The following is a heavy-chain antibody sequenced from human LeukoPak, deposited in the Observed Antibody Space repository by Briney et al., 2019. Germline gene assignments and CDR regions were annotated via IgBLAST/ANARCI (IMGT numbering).Heavy chain of an antibody. Sequence: GGSLRLSCAASGFTFSSYWMHWVRQAPGKGLVWVSRTNSDGSSTSYADSVKGRFTISRDNAKNTLYLQMNSLRAEDTAVYYCAKSSGYSGYNWGQGTLVTVSS. D-gene: IGHD5-12*01. V-gene: IGHV3-74*01. J-gene: IGHJ4*02. CDR1: GFTFSSYW. CDR3: AKSSGYSGYN. CDR2: TNSDGSST.